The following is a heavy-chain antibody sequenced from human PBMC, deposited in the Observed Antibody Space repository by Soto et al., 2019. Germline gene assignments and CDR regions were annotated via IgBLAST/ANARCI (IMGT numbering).Heavy chain of an antibody. J-gene: IGHJ4*02. D-gene: IGHD4-17*01. CDR3: ARETGSTPNFDY. CDR1: GYTFSRYA. V-gene: IGHV1-3*01. Sequence: ASVKVSCKASGYTFSRYAIHWVRQAPGQSLEWMGWINAGAGGTVYSKKFQGRVTITRDTSASTVHMEVSSLTSEDTAVYYCARETGSTPNFDYWGQGTLVTVS. CDR2: INAGAGGT.